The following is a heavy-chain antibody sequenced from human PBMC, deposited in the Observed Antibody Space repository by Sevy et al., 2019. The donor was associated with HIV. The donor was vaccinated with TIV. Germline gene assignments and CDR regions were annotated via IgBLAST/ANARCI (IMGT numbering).Heavy chain of an antibody. CDR1: GGSITSLY. D-gene: IGHD3-10*01. Sequence: SETLSLTCTVSGGSITSLYWNWIRQPPGKGLEWIANIYYNGHINYNPSLKSRVTLSLDTSKNQSSLRLSSVTAADTAMYYCAGGNAGGRGYSWGQGTLVTVSS. J-gene: IGHJ4*02. CDR2: IYYNGHI. V-gene: IGHV4-59*08. CDR3: AGGNAGGRGYS.